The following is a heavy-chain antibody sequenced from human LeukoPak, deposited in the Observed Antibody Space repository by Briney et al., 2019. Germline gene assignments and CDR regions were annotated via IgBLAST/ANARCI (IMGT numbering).Heavy chain of an antibody. CDR2: INPNSGGT. Sequence: ASVKVSCKASGYTFTDYYMHWVRQAPGQGLEWMGWINPNSGGTNYAQKFQGRVTMTRDTSISTAYMELSRLRSDDTAVYYCAREIESIAVAGTPQHASDIWGQGIMVTVSS. CDR3: AREIESIAVAGTPQHASDI. J-gene: IGHJ3*02. CDR1: GYTFTDYY. V-gene: IGHV1-2*02. D-gene: IGHD6-19*01.